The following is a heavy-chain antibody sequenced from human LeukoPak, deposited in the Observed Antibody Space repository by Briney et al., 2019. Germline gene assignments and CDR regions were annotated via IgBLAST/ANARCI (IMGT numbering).Heavy chain of an antibody. J-gene: IGHJ3*02. CDR3: AKVGQLVPKTRYDAFDI. V-gene: IGHV3-23*01. CDR1: GFTFSSYA. D-gene: IGHD6-6*01. Sequence: GGSLRLSCAASGFTFSSYAMSWVRQAPGKGLEWVSAISGSGGSTYYADSVKGRFTISRDNSKNTLYLQMNSLRAEDTAVYYCAKVGQLVPKTRYDAFDIWGQGTMVTVSS. CDR2: ISGSGGST.